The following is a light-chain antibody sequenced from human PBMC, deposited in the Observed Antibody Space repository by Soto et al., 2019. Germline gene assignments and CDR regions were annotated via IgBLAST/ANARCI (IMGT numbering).Light chain of an antibody. V-gene: IGKV1-33*01. CDR2: DAS. J-gene: IGKJ5*01. CDR3: KQYESLPLT. CDR1: QDINKN. Sequence: DIQMTQSPSSLSASVGDRVTITCQASQDINKNLIWYQQKPGKAPKLLIYDASDLETGVPSRFSGSGSVTGFTFTISSLQPEDFATYSCKQYESLPLTFGQGTRLEI.